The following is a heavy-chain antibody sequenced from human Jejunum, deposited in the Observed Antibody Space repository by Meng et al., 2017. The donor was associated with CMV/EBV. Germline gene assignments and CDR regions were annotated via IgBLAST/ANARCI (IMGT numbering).Heavy chain of an antibody. CDR3: ARGSIFVSFDS. D-gene: IGHD3-3*01. CDR1: GGSIGSGDYY. CDR2: IHDTGST. J-gene: IGHJ4*02. Sequence: QVQLQEACPGLVKPSQTLSLTCSVSGGSIGSGDYYWSWIRQPPGKGLEWIGYIHDTGSTYYNPSLKSRVDISLGTSRNHFSLTLSSVTAEDTAVYFCARGSIFVSFDSWGQGTLVTVSS. V-gene: IGHV4-30-4*08.